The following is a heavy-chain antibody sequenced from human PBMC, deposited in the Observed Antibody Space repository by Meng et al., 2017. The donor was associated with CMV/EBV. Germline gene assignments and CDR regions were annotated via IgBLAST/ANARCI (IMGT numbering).Heavy chain of an antibody. CDR2: ISSDGSNK. V-gene: IGHV3-30-3*01. CDR1: GFPFSPYT. CDR3: ARGGGFCSVAGCYGIDY. D-gene: IGHD2-2*01. Sequence: SLKISCAASGFPFSPYTIHWVRQAPGKGMEWVALISSDGSNKDYADSVKGRFTISRDNSKNTLSLQMNSLRTEDTAVYYCARGGGFCSVAGCYGIDYWGQGTVVTVSS. J-gene: IGHJ4*02.